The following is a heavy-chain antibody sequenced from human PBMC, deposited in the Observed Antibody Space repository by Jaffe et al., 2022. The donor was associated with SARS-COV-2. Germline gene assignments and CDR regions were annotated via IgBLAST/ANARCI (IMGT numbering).Heavy chain of an antibody. D-gene: IGHD5-12*01. J-gene: IGHJ4*02. CDR2: IWYDGSNK. V-gene: IGHV3-33*01. CDR1: GFTFSSYG. CDR3: ARDSGYDPYLFGY. Sequence: QVQLVESGGGVVQPGRSLRLSCAASGFTFSSYGMHWVRQAPGKGLEWVAVIWYDGSNKYYADSVKGRFTISRDNSKNTLYLQMNSLRAEDTAVYYCARDSGYDPYLFGYWGQGTLVTVSS.